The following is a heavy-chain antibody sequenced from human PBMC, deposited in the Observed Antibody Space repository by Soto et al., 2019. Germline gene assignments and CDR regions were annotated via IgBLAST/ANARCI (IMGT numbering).Heavy chain of an antibody. V-gene: IGHV1-18*01. Sequence: QVQLVQSGAEVKKPGASVKVSCKASGYTFTSYGFSWVRQAPGQGLEWMGWISAYNGNTNYAQKLQGRVTMTTDTSTSTAYMELRSLRSDDTAVYYCASNYLYYYGSGNTNYYGMDVWGQGTTVTVSS. CDR1: GYTFTSYG. CDR3: ASNYLYYYGSGNTNYYGMDV. D-gene: IGHD3-10*01. J-gene: IGHJ6*02. CDR2: ISAYNGNT.